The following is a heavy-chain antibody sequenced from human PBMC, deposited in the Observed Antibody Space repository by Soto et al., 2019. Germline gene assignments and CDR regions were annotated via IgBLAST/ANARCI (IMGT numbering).Heavy chain of an antibody. CDR2: ISSTAGRTS. CDR1: GFTFNTYP. V-gene: IGHV3-23*01. Sequence: XESLRLSCATSGFTFNTYPMTWVRQAPGKGLEWVSSISSTAGRTSSYADSVKGRFAISRDFSDNTVYLQMNNLRVDDTAVYFCEKGVLSFHYGMEVWGQGTTVTVSS. J-gene: IGHJ6*02. D-gene: IGHD3-10*01. CDR3: EKGVLSFHYGMEV.